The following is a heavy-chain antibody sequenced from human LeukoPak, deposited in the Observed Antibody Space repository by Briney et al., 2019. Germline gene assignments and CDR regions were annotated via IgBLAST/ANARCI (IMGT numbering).Heavy chain of an antibody. V-gene: IGHV4-4*02. CDR3: AREGGPYRPLDY. J-gene: IGHJ4*02. CDR2: VNLQGST. Sequence: SETLSLTCGVSRGSISNTNWSTWVRQPPGKGLEWIGEVNLQGSTNYNPSLKSRVAISVDKSENHISLKLTSVTAADTAVYCAREGGPYRPLDYSGQGTLVTVAS. CDR1: RGSISNTNW.